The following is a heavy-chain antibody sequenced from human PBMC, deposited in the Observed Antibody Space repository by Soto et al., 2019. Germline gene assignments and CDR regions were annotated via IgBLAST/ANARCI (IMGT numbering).Heavy chain of an antibody. D-gene: IGHD1-26*01. Sequence: GGSLRLSCAASGFTFSSYAMTWVRQAPGRGPEWVSAISGTGSPTYYADSVKGRFTISRDNSKNTLYLQMNSLRADDTAVYYCARDMSGGTYNYYYGMDVWGQGTTVTVAS. V-gene: IGHV3-23*01. CDR3: ARDMSGGTYNYYYGMDV. CDR1: GFTFSSYA. J-gene: IGHJ6*02. CDR2: ISGTGSPT.